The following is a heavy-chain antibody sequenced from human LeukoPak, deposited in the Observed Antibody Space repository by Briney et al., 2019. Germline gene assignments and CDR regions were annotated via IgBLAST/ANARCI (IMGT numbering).Heavy chain of an antibody. CDR3: ARVKSSNWGRLDAFDI. Sequence: VSVKVSCKASGYTFTSYGISWVRQAPGQGLEWMGWISAYNGNTNYAQKLQGRVTMTTDTSTTSTAYMELRSLRSDDTAVYYCARVKSSNWGRLDAFDIWGQGTMVTVSS. J-gene: IGHJ3*02. CDR1: GYTFTSYG. CDR2: ISAYNGNT. V-gene: IGHV1-18*01. D-gene: IGHD7-27*01.